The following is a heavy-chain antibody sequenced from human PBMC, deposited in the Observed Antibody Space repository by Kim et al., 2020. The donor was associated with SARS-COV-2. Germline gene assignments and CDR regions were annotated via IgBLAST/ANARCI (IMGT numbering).Heavy chain of an antibody. J-gene: IGHJ5*02. Sequence: SVKVSCKASGGTFSSYAISWVRQAPGQGLEWMGGIIPIFGTANYAQKFQGRVTITADESTSTAYMELSSLRSEDTAVYYCARNGGGFGPMVRGAPTLSWFDPWGQGTLVTVSS. D-gene: IGHD3-10*01. V-gene: IGHV1-69*13. CDR3: ARNGGGFGPMVRGAPTLSWFDP. CDR1: GGTFSSYA. CDR2: IIPIFGTA.